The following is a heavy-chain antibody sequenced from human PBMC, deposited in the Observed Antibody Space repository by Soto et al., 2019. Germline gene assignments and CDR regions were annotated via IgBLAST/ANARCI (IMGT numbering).Heavy chain of an antibody. CDR2: ISSSGSMI. Sequence: GGSLRLSCAASGFTFSSYSMNWVRQAPGKGLEWISYISSSGSMIDYADSVKGRFTISRDNAKNSLYLQMNSLRDEDTAVYYCITVTYDFDYWGRGTLVTVSS. D-gene: IGHD6-19*01. V-gene: IGHV3-48*02. J-gene: IGHJ4*02. CDR1: GFTFSSYS. CDR3: ITVTYDFDY.